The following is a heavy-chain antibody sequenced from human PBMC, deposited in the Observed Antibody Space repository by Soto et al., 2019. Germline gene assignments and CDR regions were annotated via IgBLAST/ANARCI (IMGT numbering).Heavy chain of an antibody. V-gene: IGHV4-34*01. Sequence: QVQLQQWGAGLLKPSETLSLTCAVYGGSVSSGSYYWSWIRQPPGKGLGWIGEMSHSRGSHCNPSLNSQVSISADTSKNQFYLKMSSETAADTALYYCARVERGTATTVVDAFDIWGPGEMVTVSS. J-gene: IGHJ3*02. CDR3: ARVERGTATTVVDAFDI. D-gene: IGHD1-1*01. CDR1: GGSVSSGSYY. CDR2: MSHSRGS.